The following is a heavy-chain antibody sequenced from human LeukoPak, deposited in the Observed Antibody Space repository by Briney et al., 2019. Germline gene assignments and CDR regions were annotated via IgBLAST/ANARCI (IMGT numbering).Heavy chain of an antibody. V-gene: IGHV4-39*01. J-gene: IGHJ1*01. CDR3: ARHAETSQSQYFDWLLSPPEYFQH. D-gene: IGHD3-9*01. Sequence: SETLSLTCTVSGGSISSSSYYWGWIRQPPGKGLEWIGSIYYSGSTYYNPSLKSRVTISVDTSKNQFSLKLNSVTAADTAVYYCARHAETSQSQYFDWLLSPPEYFQHWGQGTLVTVSS. CDR2: IYYSGST. CDR1: GGSISSSSYY.